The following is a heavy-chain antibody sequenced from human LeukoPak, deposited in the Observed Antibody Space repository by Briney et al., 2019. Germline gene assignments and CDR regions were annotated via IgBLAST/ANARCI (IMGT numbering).Heavy chain of an antibody. CDR1: GFTFDDYA. V-gene: IGHV3-23*01. CDR2: ISGSGGST. D-gene: IGHD3-22*01. J-gene: IGHJ3*02. Sequence: PGGSLRLSCAASGFTFDDYAMHWVRQAPGKGLEWVSAISGSGGSTYYADSVKGRFTISRDNSKNTLYLQMNSLRAEDTAVYYCARVKSGYTPGRINYYDSSGYYTDAFDIWGQGTMVTVSS. CDR3: ARVKSGYTPGRINYYDSSGYYTDAFDI.